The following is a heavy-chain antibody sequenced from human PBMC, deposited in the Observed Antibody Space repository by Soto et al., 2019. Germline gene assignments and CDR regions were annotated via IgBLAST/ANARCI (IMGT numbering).Heavy chain of an antibody. Sequence: QLQLQESGPGLVKPSETLSLTCTVSGGSISSSSYYWGWIRQPPGKGLEWIGSIYYSGSTYYNPSLKSRVTISVDTSKNQFSLKLSSVTAADTAVYYCARAYCSGGSCYLRDYYYYYGMDVWGQGTTVTVSS. V-gene: IGHV4-39*01. CDR1: GGSISSSSYY. CDR3: ARAYCSGGSCYLRDYYYYYGMDV. CDR2: IYYSGST. J-gene: IGHJ6*02. D-gene: IGHD2-15*01.